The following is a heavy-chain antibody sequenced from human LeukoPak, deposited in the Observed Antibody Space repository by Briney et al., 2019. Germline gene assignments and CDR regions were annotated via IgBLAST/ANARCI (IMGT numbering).Heavy chain of an antibody. D-gene: IGHD6-13*01. Sequence: ASVKVSCKASGYTFTSYDINWVRQAPGQGLEWMGGIIPIFGTANYAQKFQGRVTITADESTSTAYMELSSLRSEDTAVYYCARSAAAAHFAFDYWGQGTLVTVSS. CDR3: ARSAAAAHFAFDY. CDR2: IIPIFGTA. CDR1: GYTFTSYD. J-gene: IGHJ4*02. V-gene: IGHV1-69*13.